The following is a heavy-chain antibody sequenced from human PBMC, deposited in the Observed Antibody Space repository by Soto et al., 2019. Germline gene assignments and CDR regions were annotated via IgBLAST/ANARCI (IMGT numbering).Heavy chain of an antibody. D-gene: IGHD5-18*01. CDR3: AREYTYGSNFFDC. Sequence: QVQLQESGPGLVKPSQTLSLTCTVSGGSISSAAYYWSWIRQHPGKGLEWIGYISHSGSTYYTPSLKSRVIISADTSKHQCSLNLTSVPAADTAVYYCAREYTYGSNFFDCWGQGALVTVSS. CDR1: GGSISSAAYY. V-gene: IGHV4-31*03. J-gene: IGHJ4*02. CDR2: ISHSGST.